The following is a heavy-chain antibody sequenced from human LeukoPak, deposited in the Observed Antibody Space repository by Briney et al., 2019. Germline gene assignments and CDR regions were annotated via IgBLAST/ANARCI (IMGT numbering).Heavy chain of an antibody. Sequence: SVKVSCKASGGTFSSYAISWVRQAPGHGLEWMGGIIPIFGTANYAQKFQGRVTITADESTSTAYMELSSLRSEDTAVYYCARMGGGRPGDLHLRGYYYYGMDVWGQGTTVTVSS. CDR1: GGTFSSYA. J-gene: IGHJ6*02. CDR3: ARMGGGRPGDLHLRGYYYYGMDV. D-gene: IGHD3-16*01. V-gene: IGHV1-69*13. CDR2: IIPIFGTA.